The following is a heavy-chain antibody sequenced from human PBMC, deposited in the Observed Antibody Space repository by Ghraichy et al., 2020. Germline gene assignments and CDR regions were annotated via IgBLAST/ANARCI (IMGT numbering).Heavy chain of an antibody. CDR3: ARDRMKDLPVAATPDP. Sequence: GGSLRLSCAASGFTFSSYSMNWVRQAPGKGLEWVSSISSSSSYIYYADSVKGRFTISRDNAKNSLYLQMNSLRAEDTAVYYCARDRMKDLPVAATPDPWGQGTLVTVSS. CDR2: ISSSSSYI. J-gene: IGHJ5*02. CDR1: GFTFSSYS. D-gene: IGHD2-15*01. V-gene: IGHV3-21*01.